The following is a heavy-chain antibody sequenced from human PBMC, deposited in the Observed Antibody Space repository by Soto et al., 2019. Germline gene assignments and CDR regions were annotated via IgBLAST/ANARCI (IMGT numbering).Heavy chain of an antibody. CDR3: VRGGRGSMITFGGVIVTWFDP. Sequence: ASVKVSCKDSAYTFTRYDINCVRQATRKGLEKMGWMNPNSGNTGYAQKFQGRVTMTRNTSISTAYMELSSLRSEDTAVYYCVRGGRGSMITFGGVIVTWFDPWGQGSLVTVSS. D-gene: IGHD3-16*02. V-gene: IGHV1-8*01. CDR2: MNPNSGNT. CDR1: AYTFTRYD. J-gene: IGHJ5*02.